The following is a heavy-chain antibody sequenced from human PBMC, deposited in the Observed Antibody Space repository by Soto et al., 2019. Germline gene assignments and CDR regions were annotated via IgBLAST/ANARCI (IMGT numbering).Heavy chain of an antibody. CDR1: GDSVSSNSAA. J-gene: IGHJ6*02. CDR2: TYYRSKWYN. CDR3: ARDHLAAAGTRGLGYYYGMDV. V-gene: IGHV6-1*01. Sequence: PSQTLSLTCAISGDSVSSNSAAWNWIRQSPSRGLEWLGRTYYRSKWYNDYAVSVKSRITINPDTSKNQFSLQLNSVTPEDTAVYYCARDHLAAAGTRGLGYYYGMDVWGRGTTVTVSS. D-gene: IGHD6-13*01.